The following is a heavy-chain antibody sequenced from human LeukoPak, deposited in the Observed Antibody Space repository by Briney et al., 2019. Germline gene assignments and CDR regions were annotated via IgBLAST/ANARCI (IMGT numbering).Heavy chain of an antibody. V-gene: IGHV6-1*01. CDR2: TYYRSKWYN. J-gene: IGHJ4*02. D-gene: IGHD6-19*01. Sequence: PSQTLSLTCVVSGDSVSSKNGAWNWLRQSPSRGLEWLGRTYYRSKWYNDYAESMEGRMTISQDTSKNQYSLHLSSVTPDDTAVYYCARDFGTTGWHTFDYWGQGTLVTVSS. CDR3: ARDFGTTGWHTFDY. CDR1: GDSVSSKNGA.